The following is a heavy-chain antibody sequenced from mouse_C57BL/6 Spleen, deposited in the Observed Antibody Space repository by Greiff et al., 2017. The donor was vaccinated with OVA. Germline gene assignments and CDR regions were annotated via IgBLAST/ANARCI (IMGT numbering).Heavy chain of an antibody. D-gene: IGHD3-2*02. CDR2: IDPSDSYT. V-gene: IGHV1-69*01. J-gene: IGHJ2*01. CDR3: ARSAAQATSYFDY. CDR1: GYTFTSYW. Sequence: QVQLQQPGAELVMPGASVKLSCKASGYTFTSYWMHWVKQRPGQGLEWIGEIDPSDSYTNYNQKFKGKSTLTVDNSSSTAYMQLSSLTSEDSAVYYCARSAAQATSYFDYWGQGTTLTVSS.